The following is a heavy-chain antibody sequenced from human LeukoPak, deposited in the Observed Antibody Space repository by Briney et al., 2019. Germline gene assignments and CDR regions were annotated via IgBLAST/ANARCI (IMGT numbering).Heavy chain of an antibody. CDR2: INHSGST. CDR1: GGSFSGYY. V-gene: IGHV4-34*01. Sequence: SEALSLTCAVYGGSFSGYYWSWIRQPPGKGLEWIGEINHSGSTNYNPSLKSRVTISVDTSKNQFSLKLSSVTAADTAVYYCARETYYYGSGSYIDYRGQGTLVTVSS. CDR3: ARETYYYGSGSYIDY. J-gene: IGHJ4*02. D-gene: IGHD3-10*01.